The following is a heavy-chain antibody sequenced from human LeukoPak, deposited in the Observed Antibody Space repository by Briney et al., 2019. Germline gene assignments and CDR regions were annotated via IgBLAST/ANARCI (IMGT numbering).Heavy chain of an antibody. CDR1: GGSFSGYY. V-gene: IGHV4-34*01. Sequence: PSETLSLTCAVYGGSFSGYYWSWIRQPPGKGLEWIGEINHSGSTYYNPSLKSRVTISVDTSKNQFSLKLSSVTAADTAVYYCARASYYYDSSGYSGYMDVWGKGTTVTVSS. J-gene: IGHJ6*03. CDR3: ARASYYYDSSGYSGYMDV. CDR2: INHSGST. D-gene: IGHD3-22*01.